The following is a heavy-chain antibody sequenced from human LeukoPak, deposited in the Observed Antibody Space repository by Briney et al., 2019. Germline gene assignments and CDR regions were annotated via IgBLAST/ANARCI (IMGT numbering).Heavy chain of an antibody. CDR3: ARAIGWYDLPWYFDY. Sequence: ASMKGSCKASGYTFTSYYLHWVRQAPGQGLESMGIIDPSGGSTNYAQKFQGRVTMTRDTYTSTVYMELSSLRSEDTAVYYCARAIGWYDLPWYFDYWGQGTLVAVSS. D-gene: IGHD6-19*01. V-gene: IGHV1-46*01. CDR1: GYTFTSYY. CDR2: IDPSGGST. J-gene: IGHJ4*02.